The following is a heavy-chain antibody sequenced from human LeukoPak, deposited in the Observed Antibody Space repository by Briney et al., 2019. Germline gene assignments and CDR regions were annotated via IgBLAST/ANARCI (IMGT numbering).Heavy chain of an antibody. CDR2: IYSGGIT. Sequence: GGSLRLSCAASGFTVSNSYLSWVRQAPGKGLEWVSVIYSGGITYYGDSVKGRFTISRDDSKNTLYLQTNSLRVEDTAVYYCARVAPWAFDIWGQGTMVTVSS. CDR3: ARVAPWAFDI. CDR1: GFTVSNSY. V-gene: IGHV3-53*01. J-gene: IGHJ3*02.